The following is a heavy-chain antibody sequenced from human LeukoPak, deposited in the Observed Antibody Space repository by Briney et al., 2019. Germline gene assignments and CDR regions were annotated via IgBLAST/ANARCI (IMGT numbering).Heavy chain of an antibody. CDR1: GFTFSTYW. V-gene: IGHV3-30*02. Sequence: GGSLRLSCAASGFTFSTYWMSWVRQAPGKGPEWVAFIRYDGSNKYYADSVKGRFTISRDNSKNTLYLQMNSLRAEDTAVYYCAKGPFIPRVLHDAFDIWGQGTMVTVSS. D-gene: IGHD1-14*01. CDR2: IRYDGSNK. CDR3: AKGPFIPRVLHDAFDI. J-gene: IGHJ3*02.